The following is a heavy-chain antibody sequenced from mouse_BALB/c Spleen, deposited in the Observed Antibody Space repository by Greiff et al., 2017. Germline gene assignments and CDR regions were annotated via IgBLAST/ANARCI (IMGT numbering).Heavy chain of an antibody. D-gene: IGHD2-1*01. CDR2: ISYDGSN. Sequence: DAKLQESGPGLVKPSQSLSLTCSVTGYSITSGYYWNWLRQFPGDKLEWRGYISYDGSNNYNPSLKNRISITRDTSKNQFFLKWNAVTTEDTATYYCARGGNSFDYWGQGTTLTVSS. CDR3: ARGGNSFDY. J-gene: IGHJ2*01. V-gene: IGHV3-6*02. CDR1: GYSITSGYY.